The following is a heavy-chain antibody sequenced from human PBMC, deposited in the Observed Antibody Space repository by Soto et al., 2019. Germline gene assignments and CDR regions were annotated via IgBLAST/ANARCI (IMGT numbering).Heavy chain of an antibody. D-gene: IGHD6-13*01. Sequence: QVQLVESGGGVVQPGRSLRLSCAASGFSFSAYTMHWVRQVPGKGLEWVAVITFGGNSKYYADSVKGRFTISRDNSDNPLYLQMNNLREDDTALYYCARAGYSSSQGDYFYGMDVWGQGTTVTVSS. V-gene: IGHV3-30-3*01. J-gene: IGHJ6*02. CDR2: ITFGGNSK. CDR1: GFSFSAYT. CDR3: ARAGYSSSQGDYFYGMDV.